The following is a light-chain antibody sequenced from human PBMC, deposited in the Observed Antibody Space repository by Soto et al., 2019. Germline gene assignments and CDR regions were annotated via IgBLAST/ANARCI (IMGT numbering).Light chain of an antibody. CDR3: TSYTSSTTHVI. V-gene: IGLV2-14*01. CDR1: SSDVGSYSF. CDR2: EVS. Sequence: QSALTQPASVSGSPGQSITISCTGSSSDVGSYSFVSWYQHHPGKAPKLIISEVSDRPSGVSNRFSGSKSGSTASLTISGLQAEDEADYYCTSYTSSTTHVIFGGGTKLTVL. J-gene: IGLJ2*01.